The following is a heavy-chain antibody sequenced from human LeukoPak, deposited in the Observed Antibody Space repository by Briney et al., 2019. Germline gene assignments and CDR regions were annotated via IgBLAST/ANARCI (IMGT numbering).Heavy chain of an antibody. Sequence: KTSETLSLTCTVSGGSISSSSYYWGWIRQPPGKGLEWIGSIYYSGSTYYNPSLKSRVTISVDTSKNQFSLKLSPVTAADTAVYYCAREAKIAFYSSGWYYFDYWGQGTLVTVSS. CDR1: GGSISSSSYY. D-gene: IGHD6-19*01. J-gene: IGHJ4*02. CDR2: IYYSGST. V-gene: IGHV4-39*07. CDR3: AREAKIAFYSSGWYYFDY.